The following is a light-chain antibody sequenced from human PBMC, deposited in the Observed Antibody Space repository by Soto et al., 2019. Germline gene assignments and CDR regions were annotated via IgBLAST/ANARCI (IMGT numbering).Light chain of an antibody. CDR3: QQANSFSRT. CDR1: QGISSW. Sequence: DIQMTQSPSSVSASVGDRVSITCRASQGISSWLAWYQHKPGKAPKLLIYVASSLQSGLAARFSGSGSGTDFTLIISNLQPEDFATYYCQQANSFSRTFGQGTKVEIK. J-gene: IGKJ1*01. V-gene: IGKV1-12*01. CDR2: VAS.